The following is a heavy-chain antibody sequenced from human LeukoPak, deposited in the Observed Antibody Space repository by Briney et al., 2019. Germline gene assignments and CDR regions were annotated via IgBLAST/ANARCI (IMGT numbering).Heavy chain of an antibody. CDR2: INTDGTVT. CDR3: ATKQWLAPPPDS. J-gene: IGHJ4*02. Sequence: GGSLRLSCAASGFTFSKYWMLWVRQAPGKGLESVSRINTDGTVTTYADSVRGRFTASRDNADNTMFLQMNSVRDEDTAVYYCATKQWLAPPPDSWGQGTPVTVSS. CDR1: GFTFSKYW. D-gene: IGHD6-19*01. V-gene: IGHV3-74*01.